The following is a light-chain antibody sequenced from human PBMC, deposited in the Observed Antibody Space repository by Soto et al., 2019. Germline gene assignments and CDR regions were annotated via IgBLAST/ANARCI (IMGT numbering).Light chain of an antibody. J-gene: IGKJ5*01. CDR2: GAS. V-gene: IGKV3-20*01. Sequence: EILLTQSPDTLSLSPGARATLSCSASQTVSSNYLAWCQQRPGQAPRLLIYGASTRAAGIPDRFSGSGSGTDFTLTITGLEPEDSAVYFCQQYAGPPTTFGQGTRLEI. CDR3: QQYAGPPTT. CDR1: QTVSSNY.